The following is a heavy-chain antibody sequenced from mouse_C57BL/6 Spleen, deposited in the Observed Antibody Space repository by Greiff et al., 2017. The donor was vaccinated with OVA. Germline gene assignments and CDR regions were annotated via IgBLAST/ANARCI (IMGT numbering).Heavy chain of an antibody. V-gene: IGHV1-82*01. CDR2: IYPGDGDT. CDR3: ARQGPWYFDV. D-gene: IGHD3-3*01. CDR1: GYAFSSSW. Sequence: QVQLQQSGPELVKPGASVKISCKASGYAFSSSWMNWVKQRPGKGLEWIGRIYPGDGDTNYNGKFKGKATLTADKSSSTAYMQLSSLTSEDSAVYFCARQGPWYFDVWGTGTTVTVSS. J-gene: IGHJ1*03.